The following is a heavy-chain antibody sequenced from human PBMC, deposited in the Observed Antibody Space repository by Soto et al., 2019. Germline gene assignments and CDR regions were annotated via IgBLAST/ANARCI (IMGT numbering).Heavy chain of an antibody. V-gene: IGHV1-2*04. Sequence: ASVNVSCKASGYIFTGSYMHWVRQAPGQGLEWMGWINPNSGGTNYAQKFQGWVTMTRDTSINTAYMELSRLRSDDTAVYYCARLAIVGATTDYYFDYWGQGTLVTVSS. CDR3: ARLAIVGATTDYYFDY. D-gene: IGHD1-26*01. CDR2: INPNSGGT. J-gene: IGHJ4*02. CDR1: GYIFTGSY.